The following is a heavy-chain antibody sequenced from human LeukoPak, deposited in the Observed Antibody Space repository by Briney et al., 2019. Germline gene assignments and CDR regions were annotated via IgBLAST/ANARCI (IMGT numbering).Heavy chain of an antibody. Sequence: ASVKVSCKASGYTFTSYGISWVRQAPGQGLEWMGWISAYNGNTNYAQKLRGRVTITTDTSTSTAYMELRSLRSGDTAVYYCARDQWLEADYWGQGTLVTVSS. V-gene: IGHV1-18*01. D-gene: IGHD6-19*01. CDR2: ISAYNGNT. CDR1: GYTFTSYG. CDR3: ARDQWLEADY. J-gene: IGHJ4*02.